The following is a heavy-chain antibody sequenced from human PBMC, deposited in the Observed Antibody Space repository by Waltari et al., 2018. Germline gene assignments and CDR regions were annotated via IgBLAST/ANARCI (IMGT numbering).Heavy chain of an antibody. J-gene: IGHJ4*02. D-gene: IGHD6-19*01. CDR2: INSDESST. CDR1: GLTIRGYW. CDR3: VRYSSGSFD. Sequence: EVQLVESGGGLVQPGGSLRLSCAASGLTIRGYWMHWVRQAAGKGPVCISRINSDESSTNYADSVRGRFTISRDNAKNTLYLQMDSLRVEDTAVYYCVRYSSGSFDWGQGTLVTVSS. V-gene: IGHV3-74*01.